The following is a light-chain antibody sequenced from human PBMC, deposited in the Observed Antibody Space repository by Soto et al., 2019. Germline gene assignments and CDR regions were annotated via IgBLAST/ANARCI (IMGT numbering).Light chain of an antibody. J-gene: IGLJ1*01. CDR2: DVS. CDR1: SSDVGRYDY. Sequence: QSALTQPRSVSGSPGQSVTISCTGTSSDVGRYDYVSWYQQHPGKAPKLIMYDVSERPSGVPDRFSGSKFGNPASLTISGLQAEDEADYSCCSFAGSYTYVFGTGTKLTVL. V-gene: IGLV2-11*01. CDR3: CSFAGSYTYV.